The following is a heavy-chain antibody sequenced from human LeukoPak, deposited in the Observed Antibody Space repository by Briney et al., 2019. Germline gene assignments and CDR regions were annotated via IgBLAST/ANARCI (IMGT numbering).Heavy chain of an antibody. D-gene: IGHD1-1*01. CDR3: ARGPGSVYPWGYGPRRTNPALDN. V-gene: IGHV4-34*01. CDR1: GGSFSDYY. J-gene: IGHJ4*02. Sequence: PSETLSLTCAVYGGSFSDYYWTWIRQPPGKGLEWIGEINQSGYTSYNPSLKSPVTISIDTSQNQFSLKMRSVTVADTAVYYCARGPGSVYPWGYGPRRTNPALDNWGQGTLVTVSS. CDR2: INQSGYT.